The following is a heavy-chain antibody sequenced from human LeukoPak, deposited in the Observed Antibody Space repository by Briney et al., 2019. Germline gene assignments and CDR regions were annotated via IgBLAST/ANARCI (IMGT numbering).Heavy chain of an antibody. J-gene: IGHJ6*02. Sequence: GRSLRLSCAASGFTFSSFGMHWVRQAPGKGLEWVAVIWYDGSKKYYADSVKGRFTISRDNSKNTLYLQMNSPRAEDTAVYYRASGRLNYFYAMDIWGQGTTVTVSS. CDR3: ASGRLNYFYAMDI. V-gene: IGHV3-33*01. CDR2: IWYDGSKK. CDR1: GFTFSSFG.